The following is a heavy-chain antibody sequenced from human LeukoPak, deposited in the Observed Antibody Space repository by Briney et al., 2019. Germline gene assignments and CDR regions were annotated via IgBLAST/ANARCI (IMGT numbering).Heavy chain of an antibody. CDR3: ARLTDYGDYFDY. V-gene: IGHV1-3*01. Sequence: GASVKVSCKASGYTFTSYAMHWVRQAPGQRLEWMGWINAGNGNTKYSQKFQGRVTITRDTSAGTAYMELSSLRSEDTAVYYCARLTDYGDYFDYWGQGTLVTVSS. CDR2: INAGNGNT. CDR1: GYTFTSYA. D-gene: IGHD4-17*01. J-gene: IGHJ4*02.